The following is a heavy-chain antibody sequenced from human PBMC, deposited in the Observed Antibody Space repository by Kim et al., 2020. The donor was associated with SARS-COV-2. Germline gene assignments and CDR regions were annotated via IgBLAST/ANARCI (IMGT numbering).Heavy chain of an antibody. Sequence: GGSLRLTCAASGFTFSRYAMSWVRQAPGKGLEWVSAISGSGGSTYYADSVKGRFTISRDNSKNTLYLQMNSLSAEDTAVYYCAKKRGYSSSWEDFDYWGQGTLVTVSS. CDR3: AKKRGYSSSWEDFDY. V-gene: IGHV3-23*01. D-gene: IGHD6-13*01. J-gene: IGHJ4*02. CDR1: GFTFSRYA. CDR2: ISGSGGST.